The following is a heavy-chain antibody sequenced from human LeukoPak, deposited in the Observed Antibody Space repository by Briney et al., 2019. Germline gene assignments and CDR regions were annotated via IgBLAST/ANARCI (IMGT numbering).Heavy chain of an antibody. CDR1: GFTFSSYG. Sequence: GGSLRLSCAASGFTFSSYGMHWVRQAPGKGLEWVAVISYDGSNKYCADSVKGRFTISRDNSKNTLYLQMNSLRAEDTAVYYCAKGGEGGYDGSYYYYGMDVWGQGTTVTVSS. CDR3: AKGGEGGYDGSYYYYGMDV. D-gene: IGHD5-12*01. CDR2: ISYDGSNK. V-gene: IGHV3-30*18. J-gene: IGHJ6*02.